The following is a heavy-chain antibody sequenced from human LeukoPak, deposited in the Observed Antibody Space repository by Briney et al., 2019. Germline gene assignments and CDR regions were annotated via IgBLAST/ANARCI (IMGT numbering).Heavy chain of an antibody. CDR3: ARYASGYARDY. Sequence: AASVKVSCKASGYTFTDYYMHWVRQAPGQGLEWMGWINPNSGGTNYAQNFQGRATMTRDTSIRTAYMELSSLRSDDTAVYYCARYASGYARDYWGQGTLVTVSS. CDR1: GYTFTDYY. D-gene: IGHD2-15*01. CDR2: INPNSGGT. V-gene: IGHV1-2*02. J-gene: IGHJ4*02.